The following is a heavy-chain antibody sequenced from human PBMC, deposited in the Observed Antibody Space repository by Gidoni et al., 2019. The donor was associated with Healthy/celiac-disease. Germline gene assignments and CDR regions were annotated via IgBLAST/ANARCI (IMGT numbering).Heavy chain of an antibody. J-gene: IGHJ4*02. Sequence: QVQLVQSGAEVKKPGSSVKVSCKASGGPFSSYAISWVRQDPGQGLEWMGGIIPIFGTANYAQKFQGRVTITADESTSTAYMELSSLRSEDTAVYYCAREANYYGSGSYFYWGQGTLVTVSS. CDR1: GGPFSSYA. CDR2: IIPIFGTA. CDR3: AREANYYGSGSYFY. V-gene: IGHV1-69*01. D-gene: IGHD3-10*01.